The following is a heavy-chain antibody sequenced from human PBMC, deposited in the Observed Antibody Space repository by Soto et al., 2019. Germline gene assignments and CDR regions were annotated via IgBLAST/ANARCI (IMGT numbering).Heavy chain of an antibody. CDR2: INAGNGNT. CDR3: ARAGKYYYGSGSYLY. D-gene: IGHD3-10*01. J-gene: IGHJ4*02. V-gene: IGHV1-3*01. CDR1: GYTFTSYA. Sequence: GASVKVSCKASGYTFTSYAMHWVRQAPGQRLEWMGWINAGNGNTKYSQKFQGRVTITRDTSASTAYMELSSLRSEDTAVYYCARAGKYYYGSGSYLYWGQGTLVTVSS.